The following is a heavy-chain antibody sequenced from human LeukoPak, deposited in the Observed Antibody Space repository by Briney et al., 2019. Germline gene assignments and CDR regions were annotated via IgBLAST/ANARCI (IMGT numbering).Heavy chain of an antibody. J-gene: IGHJ5*02. CDR3: AREGRSSGSKKVWFDP. CDR1: GGSISSYY. Sequence: PSETLSLTCTVSGGSISSYYWSWIRQPPGKGLEWIGYIYYSGSTNYNPSLKSRVTISVDTSKNQFSLKLISVTAADTAVYYCAREGRSSGSKKVWFDPWGQGTLVTVSS. D-gene: IGHD6-19*01. CDR2: IYYSGST. V-gene: IGHV4-59*12.